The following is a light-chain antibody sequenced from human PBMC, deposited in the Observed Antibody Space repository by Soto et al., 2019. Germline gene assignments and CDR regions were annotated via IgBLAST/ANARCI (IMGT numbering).Light chain of an antibody. V-gene: IGKV3-20*01. CDR3: QQYGSSPLT. CDR2: GAS. Sequence: EIVLTQSPGTLSLSPGERATLSCRASQSVSSSYLAWYQQKPGQAPRLLIYGASSRATVIPDRFSGSGSGTDFTLIISRLEHEDFAVYYCQQYGSSPLTFGPGTKVDIK. CDR1: QSVSSSY. J-gene: IGKJ3*01.